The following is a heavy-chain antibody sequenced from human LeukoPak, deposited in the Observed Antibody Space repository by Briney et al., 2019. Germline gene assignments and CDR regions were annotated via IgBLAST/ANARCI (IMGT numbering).Heavy chain of an antibody. CDR3: ARASSYYYDSSGYYYFY. CDR2: IIPIFGTA. CDR1: GGTFSSYA. J-gene: IGHJ4*02. V-gene: IGHV1-69*05. D-gene: IGHD3-22*01. Sequence: SVKVSCKAFGGTFSSYAISWVRQAPGQGLEWGGRIIPIFGTANYVQKFQGRVTITTDESTSTAYMELSSLRSEDTAVYYCARASSYYYDSSGYYYFYWGQGTLVTVSS.